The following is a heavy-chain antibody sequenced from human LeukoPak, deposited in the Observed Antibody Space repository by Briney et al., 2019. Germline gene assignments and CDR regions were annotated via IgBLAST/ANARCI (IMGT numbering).Heavy chain of an antibody. V-gene: IGHV1-69*01. D-gene: IGHD3-3*01. J-gene: IGHJ4*02. Sequence: GSSVKVSCKASGGTFSSYAISWVRQAPGQGLEWMGGIIPIFGTANYAQKFQGRVTITADESTSTAYMELSSLRSEDTAVYYRARDSRLGYDFWSGYSDYWGQGTLVTVSS. CDR2: IIPIFGTA. CDR1: GGTFSSYA. CDR3: ARDSRLGYDFWSGYSDY.